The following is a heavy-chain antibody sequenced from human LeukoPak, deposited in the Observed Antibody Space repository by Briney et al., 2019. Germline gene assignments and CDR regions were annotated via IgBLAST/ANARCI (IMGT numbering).Heavy chain of an antibody. J-gene: IGHJ4*02. Sequence: GGSLRLSCAASGFTFSSYWMSWVRRAPGKGLEWVANIKQDGSEKYYVDSVKGRFTISRDNAKNSLYLQMNSQRAEDTAVYYCARDYPNDYGDYGFDYWGQGTLVTVSS. D-gene: IGHD4-17*01. CDR2: IKQDGSEK. CDR3: ARDYPNDYGDYGFDY. V-gene: IGHV3-7*01. CDR1: GFTFSSYW.